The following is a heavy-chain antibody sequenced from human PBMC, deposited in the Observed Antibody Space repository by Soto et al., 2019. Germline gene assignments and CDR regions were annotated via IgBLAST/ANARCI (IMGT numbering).Heavy chain of an antibody. J-gene: IGHJ6*02. D-gene: IGHD3-3*01. V-gene: IGHV3-23*01. CDR1: GFTFSSYA. CDR3: AKPGYDFWNGDGMDV. Sequence: GGSLRLSCAASGFTFSSYAMSWVRQAPGKGLEWVSAISGSGGSTYYADSVKGRFTISRDNSKNTLYLQMNSLRAEDTAVYYCAKPGYDFWNGDGMDVWGQGTTVTVSS. CDR2: ISGSGGST.